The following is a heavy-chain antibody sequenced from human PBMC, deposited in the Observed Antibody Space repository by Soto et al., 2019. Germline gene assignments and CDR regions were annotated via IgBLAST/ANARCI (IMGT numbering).Heavy chain of an antibody. CDR1: GYPFTSYI. CDR2: IYVTGST. CDR3: FRGGYEDYGREGRY. J-gene: IGHJ4*02. V-gene: IGHV1-46*01. D-gene: IGHD5-12*01. Sequence: QVQLLQSGAEVRKPGASVKVSCKAPGYPFTSYIVHWLQQAPGQGLEGRAIIYVTGSTTYAQNFQGRVTVTRDTSTSTVYLELSSLRSDDTAVYYCFRGGYEDYGREGRYWGQGTLVTVSS.